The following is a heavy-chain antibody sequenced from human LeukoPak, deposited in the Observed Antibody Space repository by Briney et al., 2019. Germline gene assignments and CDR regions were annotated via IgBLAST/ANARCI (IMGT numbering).Heavy chain of an antibody. CDR2: ISYSGST. V-gene: IGHV4-59*01. J-gene: IGHJ5*02. D-gene: IGHD3-10*01. CDR3: ARGGYYGSGNDFRFDP. CDR1: GGSISSFY. Sequence: SETLSLTCTVSGGSISSFYWSWIRQPPGKGLEWIGYISYSGSTNYNPSLKSRVTISVDTSKNQFSLKLSSVTAADTAIYYCARGGYYGSGNDFRFDPWGQGTLVTVSS.